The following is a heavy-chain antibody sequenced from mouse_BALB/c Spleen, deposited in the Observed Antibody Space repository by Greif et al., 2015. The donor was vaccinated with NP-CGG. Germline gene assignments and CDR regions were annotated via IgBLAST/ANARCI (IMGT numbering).Heavy chain of an antibody. J-gene: IGHJ4*01. V-gene: IGHV14-3*02. D-gene: IGHD2-4*01. Sequence: VQLQQSGAELVKPGASVKLSCTASGFNIKDTYMHWVKQRPEQGLEWIGRIDPANGNTKYDPKFQGKATITADTSSNTAYLQLSSLTSEDTAVYYCARNDYYYAMDYWGQGTSVTVSS. CDR1: GFNIKDTY. CDR3: ARNDYYYAMDY. CDR2: IDPANGNT.